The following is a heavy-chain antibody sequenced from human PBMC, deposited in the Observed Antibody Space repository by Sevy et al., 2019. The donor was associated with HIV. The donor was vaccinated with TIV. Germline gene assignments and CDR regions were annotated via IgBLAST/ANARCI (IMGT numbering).Heavy chain of an antibody. CDR2: ISSRSSYI. D-gene: IGHD3-22*01. CDR3: ARALDYYDSNGFYY. CDR1: GFTFSDYD. Sequence: GGSLRLSCAASGFTFSDYDMNWVHQAPGKGLEWVSSISSRSSYIHYADSVKGRFTISRDNAKNSLFLQMHSLRAEDTAVYYCARALDYYDSNGFYYWGQGTLVTVSS. J-gene: IGHJ4*02. V-gene: IGHV3-21*01.